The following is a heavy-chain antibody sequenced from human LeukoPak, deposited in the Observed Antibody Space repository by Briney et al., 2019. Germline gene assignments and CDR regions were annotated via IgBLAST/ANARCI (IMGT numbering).Heavy chain of an antibody. V-gene: IGHV3-49*04. Sequence: GGSLRLSCTASGFTFGDYAMSWVRQAPGKGLEWVGFIRSKAYGGTTEYAAPVKGRFTISRDDSKSIAYLQMNSLKTEDTAVYYCTREAPKYSYGWIEDYWGQGTLVTVSS. CDR3: TREAPKYSYGWIEDY. J-gene: IGHJ4*02. CDR1: GFTFGDYA. CDR2: IRSKAYGGTT. D-gene: IGHD5-18*01.